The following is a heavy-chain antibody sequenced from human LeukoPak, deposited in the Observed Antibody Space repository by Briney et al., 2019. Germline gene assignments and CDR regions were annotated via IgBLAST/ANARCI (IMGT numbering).Heavy chain of an antibody. CDR3: AREDGYSFRFTYYYYGMDV. D-gene: IGHD5-18*01. J-gene: IGHJ6*02. Sequence: GGSLRLSCAASGFTFSRYWMSWVRQAPGKGLKCVANIKQDGSEKYYVDSVKGRFTISRDNAKNSLYLQMNSLRAEDTAVYYCAREDGYSFRFTYYYYGMDVWGQGTTVTVSS. CDR2: IKQDGSEK. CDR1: GFTFSRYW. V-gene: IGHV3-7*01.